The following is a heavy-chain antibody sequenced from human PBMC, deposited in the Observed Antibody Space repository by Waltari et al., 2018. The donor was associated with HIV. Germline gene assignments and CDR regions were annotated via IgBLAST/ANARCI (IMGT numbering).Heavy chain of an antibody. D-gene: IGHD3-22*01. Sequence: EVQLVESGGGLVQPGGSLRLSCAASGFTFSSYWMHWVRQAPGKGLVGVYLCNVEGITTMYADSVNGRFTISRDNAKNTLYLQMNRLRAEDTAVYYCARIAYDSSGYGWFDPWGQGTLVTVSS. CDR3: ARIAYDSSGYGWFDP. CDR2: CNVEGITT. J-gene: IGHJ5*02. V-gene: IGHV3-74*03. CDR1: GFTFSSYW.